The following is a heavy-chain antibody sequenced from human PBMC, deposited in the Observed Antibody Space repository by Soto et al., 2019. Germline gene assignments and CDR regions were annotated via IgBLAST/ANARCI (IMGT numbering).Heavy chain of an antibody. Sequence: QVQLQESGPGLVRPSQTLSLTCTVSGASIISLDYYWTWIRQPPGKGLEWIGHIYHTGATYYNPSLESRVVRSSDTSNNHFSLKLSSVTAADTAVFYCARAAVFSLVLGVMCGNWFDPWGQGTLVTISS. D-gene: IGHD3-10*01. CDR3: ARAAVFSLVLGVMCGNWFDP. V-gene: IGHV4-30-4*01. CDR1: GASIISLDYY. J-gene: IGHJ5*02. CDR2: IYHTGAT.